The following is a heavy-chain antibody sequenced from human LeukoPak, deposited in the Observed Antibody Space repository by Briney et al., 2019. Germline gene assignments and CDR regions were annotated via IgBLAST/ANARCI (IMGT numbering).Heavy chain of an antibody. V-gene: IGHV4-28*01. Sequence: SETLSLTCAVSGYSISSSNWWGWIRQPPGKGLEWIGDIYYSGTTHYNPSLKSRVTMSVDTSKNQFSLKLSSVTAVDTAVYYCARSVDGGNSPFDYWGQGTLVTVSS. J-gene: IGHJ4*02. CDR3: ARSVDGGNSPFDY. CDR1: GYSISSSNW. CDR2: IYYSGTT. D-gene: IGHD4-23*01.